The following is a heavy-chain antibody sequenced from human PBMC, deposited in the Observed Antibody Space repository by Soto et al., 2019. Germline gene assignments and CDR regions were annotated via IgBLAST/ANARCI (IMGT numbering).Heavy chain of an antibody. V-gene: IGHV3-11*06. CDR1: GFTFSDYY. D-gene: IGHD2-2*02. CDR3: ARDIVVVPAAIPGDYYYGMDG. Sequence: QVQLVESGGGLVKPGGSLRLSCAASGFTFSDYYMSWIRQAPGKGLEWVSYISSSSSYTNYADSVKGRFTISRDNAKNSLYLQMNSLRAEDTAVYYCARDIVVVPAAIPGDYYYGMDGWGQGTTVTVSS. CDR2: ISSSSSYT. J-gene: IGHJ6*02.